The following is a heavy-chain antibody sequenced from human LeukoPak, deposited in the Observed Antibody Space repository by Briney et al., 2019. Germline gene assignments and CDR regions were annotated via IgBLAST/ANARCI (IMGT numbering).Heavy chain of an antibody. D-gene: IGHD3-3*01. J-gene: IGHJ4*02. V-gene: IGHV3-23*01. CDR1: GFTFSSYA. Sequence: GGSLRLSCAASGFTFSSYAMSWVRQAPGKGLEWVSAISGSGGSTYYADSVKGRFTISRDNSKNTLYLQMNSLRAEDTAVYYCAKGRNYDFWSGYSGGYFDYRGQGTLVTVSS. CDR2: ISGSGGST. CDR3: AKGRNYDFWSGYSGGYFDY.